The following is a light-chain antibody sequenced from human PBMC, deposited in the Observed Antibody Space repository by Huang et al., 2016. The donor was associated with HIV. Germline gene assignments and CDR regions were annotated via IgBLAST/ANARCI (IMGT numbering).Light chain of an antibody. CDR1: QSLLHTNAYNY. J-gene: IGKJ2*01. Sequence: DIVMIQSPLSLPVTPGEPASISCRSSQSLLHTNAYNYLDWYLQKPGQSPQLLIYLGSSRGSGVPDRFSGGGSGTRFSLNISRVEAEDAGIYYCMEALKTPYTFGQGTKLEIK. V-gene: IGKV2-28*01. CDR2: LGS. CDR3: MEALKTPYT.